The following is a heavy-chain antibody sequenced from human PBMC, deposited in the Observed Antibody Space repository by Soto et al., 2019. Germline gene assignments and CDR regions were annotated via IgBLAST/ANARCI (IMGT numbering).Heavy chain of an antibody. CDR1: GGSISSGDYY. D-gene: IGHD3-10*01. Sequence: PSETLSLTCTVSGGSISSGDYYWSWIRQPPGKGMEWIGYIYCSGSTYYNPSLKSRVTISVDTSKNQFSLKLSSVTAADAAVYYCARALELANWFRPWGQGTLVTVSS. CDR2: IYCSGST. V-gene: IGHV4-30-4*01. J-gene: IGHJ5*02. CDR3: ARALELANWFRP.